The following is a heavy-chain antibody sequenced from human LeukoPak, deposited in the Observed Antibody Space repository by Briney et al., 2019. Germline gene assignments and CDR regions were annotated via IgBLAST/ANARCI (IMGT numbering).Heavy chain of an antibody. D-gene: IGHD4-17*01. CDR1: GGSISSGSYY. V-gene: IGHV4-61*02. CDR3: ARASGDYYYGMDV. J-gene: IGHJ6*04. Sequence: SETLSLTCTVSGGSISSGSYYWSWIRQPAGKGLEWIGRIYTSGSTNYNPSLKSRVTISVDTSKNQFSLKLSSVTAADTAVYYCARASGDYYYGMDVWGKGTTVTVSS. CDR2: IYTSGST.